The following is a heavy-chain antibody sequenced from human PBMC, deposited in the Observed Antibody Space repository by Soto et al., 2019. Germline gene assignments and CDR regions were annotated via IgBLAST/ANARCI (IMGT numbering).Heavy chain of an antibody. J-gene: IGHJ5*02. CDR1: GFSLSTSGVG. Sequence: QITLKESGPTLVKPTQTLTLTCTFSGFSLSTSGVGVGWIRQPPGKALEWLALIYWDDDKRYSPSLKSRLTITKDASKNQVVLTMTNMEPVDTATYYCAHSPPEGWAYGGWFDPWGQGTLVTVSS. CDR2: IYWDDDK. D-gene: IGHD4-17*01. CDR3: AHSPPEGWAYGGWFDP. V-gene: IGHV2-5*02.